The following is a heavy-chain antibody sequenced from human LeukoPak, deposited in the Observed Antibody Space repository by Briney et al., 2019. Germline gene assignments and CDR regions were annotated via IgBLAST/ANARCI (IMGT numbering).Heavy chain of an antibody. V-gene: IGHV4-59*01. CDR3: ARDIRDYGMDV. CDR2: IYYSGST. D-gene: IGHD2-21*01. CDR1: GGSISSYY. Sequence: PSETLSLTCTVSGGSISSYYWSRIRQPPGKGLEWIGYIYYSGSTNYNPSLKSRVTISVDTSKNQFSLKLSSVTAADTAVYYCARDIRDYGMDVWSQGTTVTDSS. J-gene: IGHJ6*02.